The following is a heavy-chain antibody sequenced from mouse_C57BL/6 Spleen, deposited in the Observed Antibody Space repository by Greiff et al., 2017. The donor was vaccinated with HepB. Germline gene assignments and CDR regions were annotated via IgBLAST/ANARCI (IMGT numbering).Heavy chain of an antibody. Sequence: VQLQQPGAELVMPGASVKLSCKASGYTFTSYWMHWVKKRPGQGLEWIGEIDPSDSYTNYNQKIKGKSTLTVDKSSSTAYMQLSSLTSEDSAVYYCASYSPGYFDVWGTGTTVTVSS. CDR2: IDPSDSYT. CDR1: GYTFTSYW. J-gene: IGHJ1*03. CDR3: ASYSPGYFDV. D-gene: IGHD1-1*01. V-gene: IGHV1-69*01.